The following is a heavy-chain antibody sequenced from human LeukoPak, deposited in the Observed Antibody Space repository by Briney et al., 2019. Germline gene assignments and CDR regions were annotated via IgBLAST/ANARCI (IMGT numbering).Heavy chain of an antibody. V-gene: IGHV3-23*01. CDR2: ISGSGGST. Sequence: GGSLRLSCAASGFTFSSCAMSWVRQAPGKGLEWVSAISGSGGSTYYADSVKGRFTISRDNSKNTLYLQMNSLRAEDTAVYYCAKDRDLYSSSWAIDYWGQGTLVTVSS. CDR1: GFTFSSCA. J-gene: IGHJ4*02. CDR3: AKDRDLYSSSWAIDY. D-gene: IGHD6-13*01.